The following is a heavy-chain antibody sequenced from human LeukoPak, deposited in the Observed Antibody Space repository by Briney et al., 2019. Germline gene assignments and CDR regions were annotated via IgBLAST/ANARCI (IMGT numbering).Heavy chain of an antibody. V-gene: IGHV3-49*04. CDR1: GFTFGDYA. CDR3: ARARVAARPVGYYYYMDV. D-gene: IGHD6-6*01. Sequence: GGFLRLSCTTSGFTFGDYAINWVRQAPGKGLEWVGFIRSNIFDGTADYAASVRGRFTISRDDSKSIAYLQMSSLKNEDTAVYFCARARVAARPVGYYYYMDVWGKGTTVTVSS. CDR2: IRSNIFDGTA. J-gene: IGHJ6*03.